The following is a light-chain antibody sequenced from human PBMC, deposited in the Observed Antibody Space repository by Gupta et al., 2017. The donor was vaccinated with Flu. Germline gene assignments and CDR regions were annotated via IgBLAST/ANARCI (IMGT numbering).Light chain of an antibody. Sequence: SYALPQPPSVSVSPGQTARITCSGDALPKKYAYWYQQKSGQAPVLVIYEDNKRPSVIPARFSGSSSGTGASLTISEAQVEDDGDFYCFSTDSSGNHRVFGGGTKLTGL. CDR3: FSTDSSGNHRV. J-gene: IGLJ3*02. CDR1: ALPKKY. V-gene: IGLV3-10*01. CDR2: EDN.